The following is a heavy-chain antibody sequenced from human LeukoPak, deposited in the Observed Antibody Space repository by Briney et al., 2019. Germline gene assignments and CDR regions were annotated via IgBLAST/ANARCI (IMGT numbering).Heavy chain of an antibody. Sequence: PGGSLRLSCTASGFTFTNYAMHWVRQAPGKGLEWVALIWTDGSNKYYADSVKGRFTISRDNSKNTLYLQMSSLRVEDTSVYYCANARVMIPFFDYWGQGTLVTVSS. V-gene: IGHV3-33*06. J-gene: IGHJ4*02. CDR1: GFTFTNYA. CDR3: ANARVMIPFFDY. D-gene: IGHD3-22*01. CDR2: IWTDGSNK.